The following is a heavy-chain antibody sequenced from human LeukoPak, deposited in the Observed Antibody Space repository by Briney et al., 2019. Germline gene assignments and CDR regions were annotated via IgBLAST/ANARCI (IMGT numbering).Heavy chain of an antibody. V-gene: IGHV3-33*06. CDR3: AKESSAVRL. CDR1: GFTCSSFA. Sequence: GGSLRLSCAASGFTCSSFAMHWVRQAPGKGLEWVAVTWQHGSDVAYADSVKGRFIISRDDAKNTQFLQMNSLRDEDTAVYYRAKESSAVRLWGQGPVVSVSS. J-gene: IGHJ3*01. D-gene: IGHD2-2*01. CDR2: TWQHGSDV.